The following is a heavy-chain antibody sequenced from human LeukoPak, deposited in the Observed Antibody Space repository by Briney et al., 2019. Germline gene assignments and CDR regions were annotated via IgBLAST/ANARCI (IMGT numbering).Heavy chain of an antibody. J-gene: IGHJ3*02. V-gene: IGHV4-59*01. Sequence: SETLSLTCTVSGGSISGYYWTWIRQPPGKGLEWIGYIYYSGSTNYNPSLKSRVTISVDTSKNQFSLKLTSVTAADTAVYYCARQDGTHAFDIWGQGTMVTVSS. D-gene: IGHD1-26*01. CDR1: GGSISGYY. CDR3: ARQDGTHAFDI. CDR2: IYYSGST.